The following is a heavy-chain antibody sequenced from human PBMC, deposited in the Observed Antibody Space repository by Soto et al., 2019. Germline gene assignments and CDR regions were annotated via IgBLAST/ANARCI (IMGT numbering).Heavy chain of an antibody. CDR2: ISYDGSNK. V-gene: IGHV3-30-3*01. J-gene: IGHJ4*02. D-gene: IGHD5-18*01. CDR1: GFTFNNYA. Sequence: QVQLVESGGGMVQPGRSLRLSCAASGFTFNNYAMHWVRQAPGKGLEWVAFISYDGSNKYYADSVTGRFTISRDNSRNTLYLQMNSLRAEDTAVYYCARGDGYIYGNTFDSWGQGTLVTVSS. CDR3: ARGDGYIYGNTFDS.